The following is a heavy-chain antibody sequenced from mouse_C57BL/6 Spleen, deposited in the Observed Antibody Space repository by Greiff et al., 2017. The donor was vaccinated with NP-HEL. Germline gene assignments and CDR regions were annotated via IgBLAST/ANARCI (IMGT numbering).Heavy chain of an antibody. CDR3: ARAILDYAMDY. CDR1: GFTFSSYA. Sequence: EVNVVESGGGLVKPGGSLKLSCAASGFTFSSYAMSWVRQTPEKRLEWVATISDGGSYTYYPDNVKGRFTISRDNAKNNRYLQMSHLKSEDTAMYYCARAILDYAMDYWGQGTSVTVSS. CDR2: ISDGGSYT. V-gene: IGHV5-4*03. J-gene: IGHJ4*01. D-gene: IGHD1-1*01.